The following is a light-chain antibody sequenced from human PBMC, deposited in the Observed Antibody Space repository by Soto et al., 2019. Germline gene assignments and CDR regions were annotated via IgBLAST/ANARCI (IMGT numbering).Light chain of an antibody. CDR2: GAS. J-gene: IGKJ1*01. CDR1: QSVNNNY. Sequence: EIVLTQSPGTLSLSPGERATLSCRTSQSVNNNYLAWYQQKPGQAPRLLIYGASSRATGIPDRFRGSGSGTDFTLIINRLEPEDFAVYYCQQYGTSGTFGQGTKVEIK. CDR3: QQYGTSGT. V-gene: IGKV3-20*01.